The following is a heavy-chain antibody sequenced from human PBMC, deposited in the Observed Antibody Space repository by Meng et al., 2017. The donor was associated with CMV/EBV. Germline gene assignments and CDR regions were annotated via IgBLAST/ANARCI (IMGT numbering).Heavy chain of an antibody. CDR3: AKTLGYRAFDI. CDR2: IWYDGSNK. J-gene: IGHJ3*02. CDR1: GFTFSSYG. V-gene: IGHV3-33*06. D-gene: IGHD3-16*02. Sequence: SCAASGFTFSSYGMHWVRQAPGKGLEWVAVIWYDGSNKYYADSVKGRFTISRDNSKNTLYLQMNSLRAEDTAVYYCAKTLGYRAFDIWGQGTMVTVS.